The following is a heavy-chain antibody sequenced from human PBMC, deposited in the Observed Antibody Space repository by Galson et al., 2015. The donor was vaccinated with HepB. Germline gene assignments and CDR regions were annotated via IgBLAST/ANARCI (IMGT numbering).Heavy chain of an antibody. CDR1: GHTLSELS. V-gene: IGHV1-24*01. CDR3: ATAAPRGPVGAPVPLAFDI. D-gene: IGHD1-26*01. Sequence: SVKVSCKVSGHTLSELSMHWVRQAPGKGLEWMGGFDPEDAETIYTQKFQGRVIMTEDTSKDTAYMQLSSLRSDDTAVYYCATAAPRGPVGAPVPLAFDIWGQGTLVTVSS. J-gene: IGHJ3*02. CDR2: FDPEDAET.